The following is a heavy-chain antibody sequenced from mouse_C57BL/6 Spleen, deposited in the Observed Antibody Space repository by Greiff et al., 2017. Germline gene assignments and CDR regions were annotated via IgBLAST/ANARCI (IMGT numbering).Heavy chain of an antibody. CDR1: GYTFTDYE. CDR3: TRDSFPNGY. D-gene: IGHD3-2*01. J-gene: IGHJ2*01. Sequence: QVQLQQPGAELVRPGASVTLSCKASGYTFTDYEMHWVKQTPVHGLEWIGAIDPETGGTAYNQKFKGKAILTADKSSSTAYMELRSLTSEDSAVYYCTRDSFPNGYWGQGTTLTVSA. CDR2: IDPETGGT. V-gene: IGHV1-15*01.